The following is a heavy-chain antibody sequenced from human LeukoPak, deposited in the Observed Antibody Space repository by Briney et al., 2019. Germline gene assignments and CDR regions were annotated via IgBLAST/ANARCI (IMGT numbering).Heavy chain of an antibody. V-gene: IGHV3-23*01. Sequence: GGSLRLSCAASGFTSNIYAMSWVRQTPGKGLEWVSSITSRDGTPYYTDSVKGRFTISRDNSENTLYLQMNSLRAEDTAIYYCVRDRPNYYDSSGHYYRRDGDYWGQRTLVTVSS. D-gene: IGHD3-22*01. J-gene: IGHJ4*02. CDR1: GFTSNIYA. CDR2: ITSRDGTP. CDR3: VRDRPNYYDSSGHYYRRDGDY.